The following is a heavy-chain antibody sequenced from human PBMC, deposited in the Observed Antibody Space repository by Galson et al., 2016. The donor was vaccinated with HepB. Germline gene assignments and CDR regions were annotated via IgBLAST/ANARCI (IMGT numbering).Heavy chain of an antibody. CDR2: ISYDGRNK. D-gene: IGHD1-26*01. V-gene: IGHV3-30*18. J-gene: IGHJ4*02. Sequence: SLRLSCAASGFIFRDYGMHWVRQSPGKGLEWVAVISYDGRNKYYADSVKGRFTISRDNTENTLYLDMNSLNTEDTAVYYCAKDRWDMGAAQTPPEAYWGQGTLVTVSS. CDR1: GFIFRDYG. CDR3: AKDRWDMGAAQTPPEAY.